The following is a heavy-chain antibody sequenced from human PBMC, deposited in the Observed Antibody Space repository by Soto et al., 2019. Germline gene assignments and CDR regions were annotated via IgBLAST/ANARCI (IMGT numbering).Heavy chain of an antibody. J-gene: IGHJ3*02. V-gene: IGHV1-2*04. CDR2: INPNSGGT. CDR1: GYTFTGYY. CDR3: VSSTSLLFPDAFDI. D-gene: IGHD2-2*01. Sequence: ASVKVSCKASGYTFTGYYMHWVRQAPGQGLEWMGWINPNSGGTNYAQKFQGWVTMTRDTSISTAYMELSRLRSDDTAVYYCVSSTSLLFPDAFDIWGQGTMVTVSS.